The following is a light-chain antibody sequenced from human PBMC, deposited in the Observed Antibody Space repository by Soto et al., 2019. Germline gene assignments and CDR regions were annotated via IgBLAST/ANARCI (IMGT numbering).Light chain of an antibody. CDR2: GAS. Sequence: ETVLTQSPGTLSLSPGERATLSCRASRSVSSTYLAWYQQKPGQAPRLLIYGASNRATGIPDRFSGSGSGTDFTLSVSRVEPEDFAVYYCQQFGDSLTFGGGTKVEI. J-gene: IGKJ4*01. CDR3: QQFGDSLT. CDR1: RSVSSTY. V-gene: IGKV3-20*01.